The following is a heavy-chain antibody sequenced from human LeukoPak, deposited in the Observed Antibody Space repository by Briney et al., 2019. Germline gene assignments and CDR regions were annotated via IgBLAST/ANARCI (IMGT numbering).Heavy chain of an antibody. CDR1: GFTFSSYA. D-gene: IGHD2-15*01. CDR3: AKPQMEVRYCSGGSCYSLGY. Sequence: QAGGSLRLSWAASGFTFSSYAMSWVRLAPGKGLEWASGISGSGGSTYYADSVKGRFTISRDNSKNTLYLQMNSLRAEDTAVYYCAKPQMEVRYCSGGSCYSLGYWGQGTLVTVSS. V-gene: IGHV3-23*01. CDR2: ISGSGGST. J-gene: IGHJ4*02.